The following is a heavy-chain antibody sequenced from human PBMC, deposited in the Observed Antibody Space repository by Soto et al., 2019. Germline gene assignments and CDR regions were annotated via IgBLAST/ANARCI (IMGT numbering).Heavy chain of an antibody. J-gene: IGHJ5*02. Sequence: PSETLSLTCTVTGGTISGYYWTWIRQSAGGGLEWIGRIYSSGGTNYNPSLKSRVTISLDTSMNHFSLRLSSVTAADTAVYYCARGQRFSDWFDPWGQGTLVTVSS. CDR2: IYSSGGT. CDR1: GGTISGYY. D-gene: IGHD3-3*01. CDR3: ARGQRFSDWFDP. V-gene: IGHV4-4*07.